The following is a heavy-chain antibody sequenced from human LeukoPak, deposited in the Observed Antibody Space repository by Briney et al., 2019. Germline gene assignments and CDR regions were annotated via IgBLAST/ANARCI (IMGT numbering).Heavy chain of an antibody. CDR3: AGDEYGSGSYVI. CDR2: IYSSGST. D-gene: IGHD3-10*01. Sequence: SQTLFLTCTVSGGSISSGSYYWSWIRQPAGKGLEWIGRIYSSGSTNYNPSLKSRVTILVDTSKNQFSLKLSSVTAADTAVYYCAGDEYGSGSYVIWGKGTTVTVSS. CDR1: GGSISSGSYY. V-gene: IGHV4-61*02. J-gene: IGHJ6*04.